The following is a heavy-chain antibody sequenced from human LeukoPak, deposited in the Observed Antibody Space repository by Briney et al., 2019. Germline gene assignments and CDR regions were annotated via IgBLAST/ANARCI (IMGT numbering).Heavy chain of an antibody. CDR3: ARVGRDCRDTRCTWSDWLDP. J-gene: IGHJ5*02. V-gene: IGHV1-18*01. D-gene: IGHD3-16*02. CDR2: ISGYNDNP. CDR1: GYTFTRFG. Sequence: ASVKVSCKASGYTFTRFGISWVRQAPGQGLECMGWISGYNDNPHYAQSFQGRVTMTTDTSSSTAYMELRSLGSDDTAVYYCARVGRDCRDTRCTWSDWLDPWGQGTLVTVSS.